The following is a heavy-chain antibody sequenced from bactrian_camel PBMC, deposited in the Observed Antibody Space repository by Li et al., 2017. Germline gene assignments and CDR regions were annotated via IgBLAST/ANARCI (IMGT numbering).Heavy chain of an antibody. V-gene: IGHV3-3*01. CDR3: AASTSRCYSRRPDDYES. CDR2: LSFGGGVT. CDR1: GDDFGRLS. D-gene: IGHD2*01. J-gene: IGHJ4*01. Sequence: HVQLVESGGGSVQVGGSLTLSCKVSGDDFGRLSMAWFRQAPGKEREGIVMLSFGGGVTSCVDSVKGRFTASRSERTLSLQMNLLKPEDTAMYYCAASTSRCYSRRPDDYESWGQGTQVTVS.